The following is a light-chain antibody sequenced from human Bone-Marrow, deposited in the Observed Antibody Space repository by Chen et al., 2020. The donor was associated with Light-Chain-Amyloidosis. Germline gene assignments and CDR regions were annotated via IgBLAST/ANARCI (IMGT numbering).Light chain of an antibody. CDR3: QSADSSGTYEVI. Sequence: YELTQPPSVSVSQGQTARITCSGDDLPTKYAYWYQQKPGQAPVLVIHRDTERPSGISERFSGSSSGTTATLTISGVQAEDEADYHCQSADSSGTYEVIFGGGTKLTVL. J-gene: IGLJ2*01. V-gene: IGLV3-25*03. CDR1: DLPTKY. CDR2: RDT.